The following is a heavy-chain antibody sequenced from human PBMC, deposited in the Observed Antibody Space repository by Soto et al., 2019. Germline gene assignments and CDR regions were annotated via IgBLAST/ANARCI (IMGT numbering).Heavy chain of an antibody. CDR3: ARVLDY. V-gene: IGHV4-30-2*01. CDR2: MYHSGST. CDR1: GGSISSAGYS. Sequence: SETLSLTCAVSGGSISSAGYSWSWIRQPQGKGLEWIGYMYHSGSTYYNPSLKSRVTISIDGSKNQFSLKLSSVTAADTAVYYCARVLDYWGQGILVTVSS. J-gene: IGHJ4*02. D-gene: IGHD1-26*01.